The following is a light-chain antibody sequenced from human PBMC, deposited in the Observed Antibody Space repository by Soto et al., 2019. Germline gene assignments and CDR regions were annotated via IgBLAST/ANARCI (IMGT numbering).Light chain of an antibody. CDR3: QQYASSPT. CDR2: GAS. V-gene: IGKV3-20*01. J-gene: IGKJ1*01. Sequence: NVLTQSPGTLSLSPGERATLSCRASQSLSGNYLAWYQQKPGQAPRLLIYGASSRATGIPDRFSGSGSGTDFTLTISRLEPEDFAVYYCQQYASSPTFGQGTKVDIK. CDR1: QSLSGNY.